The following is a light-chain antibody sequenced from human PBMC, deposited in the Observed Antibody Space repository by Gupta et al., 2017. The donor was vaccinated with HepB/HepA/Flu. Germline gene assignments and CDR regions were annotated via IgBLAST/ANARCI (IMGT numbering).Light chain of an antibody. CDR1: QSLLHRNGYNY. CDR2: LGS. J-gene: IGKJ1*01. Sequence: DIAMTQSPLSLPVTPGEPASISCRSSQSLLHRNGYNYLDWYLQKPGQSPPLLIYLGSNRASGVPDRFSGSGSGTDFTLKISRVEAEDVGVYYCRQDLQTPWTFGQGTKVEIK. CDR3: RQDLQTPWT. V-gene: IGKV2-28*01.